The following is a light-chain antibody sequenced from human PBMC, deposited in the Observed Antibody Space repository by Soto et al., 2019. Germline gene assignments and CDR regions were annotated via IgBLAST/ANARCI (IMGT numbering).Light chain of an antibody. CDR2: DAS. CDR3: QHCGISPHT. V-gene: IGKV1-33*01. CDR1: QDISNY. Sequence: DIQMTQSPSSLSASVGDRVTITCQASQDISNYLNWYQQKPGKAPKLLIYDASSLESGVPSRFSGSGSGTDFTLTISRLEPEDFAVYFCQHCGISPHTFGQGTKVDI. J-gene: IGKJ1*01.